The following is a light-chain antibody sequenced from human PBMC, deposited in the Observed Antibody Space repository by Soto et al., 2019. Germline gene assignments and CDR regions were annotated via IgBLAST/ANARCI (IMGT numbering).Light chain of an antibody. CDR1: SSDVGGYNY. V-gene: IGLV2-11*01. Sequence: ALTQPRSVSGSPGQSVTISCTGTSSDVGGYNYVSWYQQHPGKAPKLMIYDVSKRPSGVPDRFSGSKSGNTASLTISGLQAEDEADYYCCSYAGSYTHVVFGGGTKVTVL. J-gene: IGLJ2*01. CDR2: DVS. CDR3: CSYAGSYTHVV.